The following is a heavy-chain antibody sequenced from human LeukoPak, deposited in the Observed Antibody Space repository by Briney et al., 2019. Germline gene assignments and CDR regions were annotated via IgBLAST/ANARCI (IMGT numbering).Heavy chain of an antibody. Sequence: SETLSLTCSVSGGSISRGGFYWSWIRQPPGKGLEGSGNIYHSGSTYYNPSLKSRVTISVDRSKNQFSLKLSSVTAADTAVYYCARDLGGDGPTWFDPWGQGTLVTVSS. V-gene: IGHV4-30-2*01. CDR2: IYHSGST. CDR1: GGSISRGGFY. D-gene: IGHD3-16*01. CDR3: ARDLGGDGPTWFDP. J-gene: IGHJ5*02.